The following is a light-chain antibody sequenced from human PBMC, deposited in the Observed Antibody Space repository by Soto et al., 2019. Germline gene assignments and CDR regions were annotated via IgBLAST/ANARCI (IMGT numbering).Light chain of an antibody. V-gene: IGKV3D-15*01. CDR3: QQYSDWPPVT. CDR1: QSVSRN. Sequence: EMLMTQSPATRSVSPGETVTLSCRASQSVSRNVAWYQKRPGQAPRLLIFDASATATGVPARFTGRGSGTEFTLTINSLQSDDFALYYCQQYSDWPPVTFGGGTKVDIK. J-gene: IGKJ4*01. CDR2: DAS.